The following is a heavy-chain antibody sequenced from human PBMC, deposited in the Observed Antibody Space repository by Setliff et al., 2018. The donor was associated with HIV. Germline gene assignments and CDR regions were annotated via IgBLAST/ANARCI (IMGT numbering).Heavy chain of an antibody. CDR3: AREIVVVVATTDSFDI. V-gene: IGHV3-7*03. Sequence: PGGSLRLSCAASGFTISHHWMTWVRQAPGKGLEWVANIKQDGTENYYVDSVKGRFTISRDNAKNSLYLQMNSLRAEDTAMYYCAREIVVVVATTDSFDIWGQGTMVTVSS. D-gene: IGHD2-15*01. CDR2: IKQDGTEN. J-gene: IGHJ3*02. CDR1: GFTISHHW.